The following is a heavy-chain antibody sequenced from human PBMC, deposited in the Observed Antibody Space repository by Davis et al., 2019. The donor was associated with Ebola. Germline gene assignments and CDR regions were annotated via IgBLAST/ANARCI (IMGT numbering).Heavy chain of an antibody. V-gene: IGHV3-11*04. J-gene: IGHJ4*02. CDR2: ISSSGSTI. Sequence: GESLKISCAASGFTFSDYYMSWIRQAPGKGLEWVSYISSSGSTIYYADSVKGRFTISRDNAKNSLYLQMNSLRAEDTAVYYCARHSSRWGVAGSPYWGQGTLVTVSS. CDR3: ARHSSRWGVAGSPY. CDR1: GFTFSDYY. D-gene: IGHD6-13*01.